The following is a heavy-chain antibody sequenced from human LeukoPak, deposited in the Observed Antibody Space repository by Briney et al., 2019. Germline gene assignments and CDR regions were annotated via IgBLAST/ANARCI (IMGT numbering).Heavy chain of an antibody. CDR3: ARTPSVYCSGGNCYPGHFDY. D-gene: IGHD2-15*01. CDR1: GYTFTSYG. Sequence: ASVKVSCKASGYTFTSYGISWVRQAPGQGLEWMGWISAYNGNTNYAQKLQGRVTMTTDTSTSTAYMELRSLRSDDTAVYYCARTPSVYCSGGNCYPGHFDYWGQGILVTVSS. V-gene: IGHV1-18*01. CDR2: ISAYNGNT. J-gene: IGHJ4*02.